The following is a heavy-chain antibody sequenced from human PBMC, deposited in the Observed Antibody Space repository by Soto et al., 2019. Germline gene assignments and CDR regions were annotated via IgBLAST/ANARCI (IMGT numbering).Heavy chain of an antibody. CDR2: ISGGGDGT. D-gene: IGHD2-15*01. V-gene: IGHV3-23*01. J-gene: IGHJ3*02. Sequence: EVQLLESGGGLVQPGGSLRLSCAASGFTFINYAMSWVRQAPGKGLEWVSSISGGGDGTYYADSVKGHFTISRDNSKNTVYLQMNSLRAEDTAIYYCAKKGLGSLKTYCSGRGCHYAFDIWGQGTMVTVSS. CDR1: GFTFINYA. CDR3: AKKGLGSLKTYCSGRGCHYAFDI.